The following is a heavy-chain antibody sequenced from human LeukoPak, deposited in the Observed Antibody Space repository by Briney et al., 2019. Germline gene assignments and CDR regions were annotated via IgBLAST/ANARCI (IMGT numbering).Heavy chain of an antibody. V-gene: IGHV3-23*01. Sequence: PGGSLRLSCAASGFTISSYAMSWVRQAPGEGLEWVSTITTSGGSTYYADSVKGRFTISRDNAKNTLYLQMNSLRAEDTAVYYCAKDHYVSGRYDAFDIWGQGTMVTVSS. J-gene: IGHJ3*02. CDR3: AKDHYVSGRYDAFDI. D-gene: IGHD3-10*01. CDR1: GFTISSYA. CDR2: ITTSGGST.